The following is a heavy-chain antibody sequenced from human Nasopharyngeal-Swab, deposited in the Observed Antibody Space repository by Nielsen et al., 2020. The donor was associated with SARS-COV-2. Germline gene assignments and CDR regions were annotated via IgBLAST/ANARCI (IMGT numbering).Heavy chain of an antibody. Sequence: ASVKVSCKASGYTFTGYYMHWVRQAPGQGLEWMGWINPNSGGTNYAQKFQGRVTMTRDTSISTAYMELSRLRSDDTAVYYCAGDSRYSSSWYWSHYYYYAMAAWGPGTTVTVSS. CDR1: GYTFTGYY. J-gene: IGHJ6*02. CDR2: INPNSGGT. CDR3: AGDSRYSSSWYWSHYYYYAMAA. V-gene: IGHV1-2*02. D-gene: IGHD6-13*01.